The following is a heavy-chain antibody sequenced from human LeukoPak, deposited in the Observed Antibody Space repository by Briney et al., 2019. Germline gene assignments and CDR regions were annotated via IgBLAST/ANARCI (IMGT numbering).Heavy chain of an antibody. D-gene: IGHD1-20*01. V-gene: IGHV4-59*01. Sequence: SETLSLTCTVSGGSISSYYLSWIRQPPGKGLEWIGYIYYSGSTNYNPSLKSRVTISVDTSKNQFSLKLSSVTAADTAVYYCARGSVTGTTDPFDYWGQGTLVTVSS. CDR1: GGSISSYY. CDR3: ARGSVTGTTDPFDY. J-gene: IGHJ4*02. CDR2: IYYSGST.